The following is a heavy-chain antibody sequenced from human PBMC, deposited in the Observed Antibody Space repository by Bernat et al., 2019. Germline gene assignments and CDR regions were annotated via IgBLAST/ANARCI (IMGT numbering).Heavy chain of an antibody. CDR3: ARDGRGPPGHFQH. CDR1: GFTFSSYS. D-gene: IGHD2-15*01. CDR2: ISYDGSNK. J-gene: IGHJ1*01. V-gene: IGHV3-30*03. Sequence: VQLLESGGGLVQPGGSLRLSCAASGFTFSSYSMNWVRQAPGKGLEWVAVISYDGSNKYYADSVKGRFTISRDNSKNTLYLQMNSLRAEDTAVYYCARDGRGPPGHFQHWGQGTLVTVSS.